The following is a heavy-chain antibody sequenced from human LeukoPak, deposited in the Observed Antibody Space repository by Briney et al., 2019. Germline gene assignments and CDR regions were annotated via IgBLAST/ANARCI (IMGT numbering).Heavy chain of an antibody. J-gene: IGHJ5*02. CDR1: GGSFSGYY. V-gene: IGHV4-34*01. CDR3: ARGRQQWLPLRGLNWFDP. CDR2: INHSGST. Sequence: SETLSLTCAVYGGSFSGYYWSWIRQPPGKGLEWIGEINHSGSTNYNPSLKSRVTISVDTSKNQFSLKLSSVTAADTAVYYCARGRQQWLPLRGLNWFDPWGQGTLVTVSS. D-gene: IGHD6-19*01.